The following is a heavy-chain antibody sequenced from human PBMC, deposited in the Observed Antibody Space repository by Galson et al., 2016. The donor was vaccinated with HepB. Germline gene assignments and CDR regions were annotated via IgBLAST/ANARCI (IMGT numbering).Heavy chain of an antibody. D-gene: IGHD3-10*01. J-gene: IGHJ4*02. V-gene: IGHV3-30*04. CDR2: TSHDENQK. Sequence: SLRLSCAASGFTFNNYPMRWVRQAPGKGLEWVAVTSHDENQKYYVDSVKGRFTISRDNSKNTLYLEMNSLRPEDTAMYYCARDEFGSIDYWGQGTLVTVSS. CDR3: ARDEFGSIDY. CDR1: GFTFNNYP.